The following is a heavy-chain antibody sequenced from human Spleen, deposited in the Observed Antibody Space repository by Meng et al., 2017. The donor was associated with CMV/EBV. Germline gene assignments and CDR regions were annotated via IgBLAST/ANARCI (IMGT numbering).Heavy chain of an antibody. D-gene: IGHD2-8*01. CDR3: AKMVSLGTYYFDY. J-gene: IGHJ4*02. CDR1: GLTFSSYA. V-gene: IGHV3-23*01. Sequence: CAASGLTFSSYAMSWVRQAPGKGLEWVSAISGSGGSTYYADSVKGRFTISRDNSKNTLYLQMNSLRAEDTAVYYCAKMVSLGTYYFDYWGQGTLVTVSS. CDR2: ISGSGGST.